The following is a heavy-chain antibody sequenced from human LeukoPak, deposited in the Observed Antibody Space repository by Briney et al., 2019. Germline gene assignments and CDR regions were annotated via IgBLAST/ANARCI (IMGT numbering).Heavy chain of an antibody. J-gene: IGHJ4*02. V-gene: IGHV3-23*01. CDR2: ISGSGGNT. D-gene: IGHD5-18*01. CDR3: AKGRSGYSYGFDF. Sequence: PGGSLRLSCEASGFTFSSYAMTWVRQAPGKGLGWVSTISGSGGNTYSADSVKGRLTISRDNSKNTLYLQMNSLRAEDTAVYFCAKGRSGYSYGFDFWGRGTLVTVSS. CDR1: GFTFSSYA.